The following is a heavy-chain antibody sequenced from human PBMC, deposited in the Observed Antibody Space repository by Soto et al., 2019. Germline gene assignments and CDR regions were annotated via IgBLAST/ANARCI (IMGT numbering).Heavy chain of an antibody. Sequence: QVQMVESGGGLVKPGGSLRLSCTASGLTFSDYYFSWIRQAPGKGLEWVSWISSRGDYTKYADSVQGRFTISRDNGKNSLFLQMNRLRVEDTATYYCARELDGIDAWGHGTSVTVSS. V-gene: IGHV3-11*05. J-gene: IGHJ6*02. CDR3: ARELDGIDA. CDR2: ISSRGDYT. CDR1: GLTFSDYY.